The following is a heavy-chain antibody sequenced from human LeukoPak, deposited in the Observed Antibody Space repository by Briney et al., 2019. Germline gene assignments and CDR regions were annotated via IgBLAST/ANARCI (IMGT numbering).Heavy chain of an antibody. CDR1: GSRFTSYW. Sequence: GASLGISFKGSGSRFTSYWISWVRQLPGKGLEWMGRIDPSDSYTNYSPSFQGHVTISADKSISTAYLQWSSLKASDTAMYYCARHDKSYGSPFDYWGQGTLVTVSS. CDR2: IDPSDSYT. J-gene: IGHJ4*02. V-gene: IGHV5-10-1*01. D-gene: IGHD5-18*01. CDR3: ARHDKSYGSPFDY.